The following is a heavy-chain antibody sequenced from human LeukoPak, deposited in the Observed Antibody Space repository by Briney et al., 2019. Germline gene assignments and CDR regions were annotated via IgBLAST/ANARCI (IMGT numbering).Heavy chain of an antibody. J-gene: IGHJ4*02. D-gene: IGHD2-2*01. CDR3: AKRVSVVVYPPGAAARVAFDY. CDR1: GFTFNSYA. Sequence: GGSLRLSCAASGFTFNSYAMSWVRQAAGEGLGWVSAIIGRGVSTYYAGSVTGRFTISRDNSKNTLYLQMNSLRAEDTAVYYCAKRVSVVVYPPGAAARVAFDYWGQGTLVTVSS. CDR2: IIGRGVST. V-gene: IGHV3-23*01.